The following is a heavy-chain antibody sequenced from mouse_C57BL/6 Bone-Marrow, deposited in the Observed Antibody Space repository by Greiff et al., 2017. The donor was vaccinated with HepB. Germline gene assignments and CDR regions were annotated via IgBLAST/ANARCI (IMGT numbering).Heavy chain of an antibody. CDR2: ISNGGGST. D-gene: IGHD2-4*01. J-gene: IGHJ1*03. V-gene: IGHV5-12*01. CDR1: GFTFSDYY. CDR3: ARRGDYDDWYVDV. Sequence: EVQVVESGGGLVQPGGSLKLSCAASGFTFSDYYMYWVRQTPEKRLEWVAYISNGGGSTYYPDTVKGRFTISRDNAKNTLYLQMSRLKSEDTAMYYCARRGDYDDWYVDVWGTGTTVTVSS.